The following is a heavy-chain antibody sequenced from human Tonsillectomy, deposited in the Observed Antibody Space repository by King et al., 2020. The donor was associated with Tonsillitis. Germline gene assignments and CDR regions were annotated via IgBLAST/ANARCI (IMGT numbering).Heavy chain of an antibody. D-gene: IGHD3-22*01. CDR2: IWYDGSNK. CDR1: GFTFSSYG. Sequence: QLVQSGGGVVQPGRSLRLTCAASGFTFSSYGMHWVRQAPGKGLEWVAVIWYDGSNKYYADSVKGRFTISRDNSKNTLYLQMNSLRAEDTAVYYCARDHYDRGGDYWGQGTLVTVSS. CDR3: ARDHYDRGGDY. V-gene: IGHV3-33*08. J-gene: IGHJ4*02.